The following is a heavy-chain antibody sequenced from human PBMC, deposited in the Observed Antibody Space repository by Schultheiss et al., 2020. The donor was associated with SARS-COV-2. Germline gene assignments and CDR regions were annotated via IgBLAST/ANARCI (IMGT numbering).Heavy chain of an antibody. Sequence: SETLSLTCTVSGGSISSGGYYWSWIRQHPGKGLEWIGEINHSGSTNYNPSLKSRVTISVDTSKNQFSLKLSSVTAADTAVYYCARQYGHLDYWGQGTLVTVSS. CDR3: ARQYGHLDY. V-gene: IGHV4-61*08. CDR1: GGSISSGGYY. J-gene: IGHJ4*02. CDR2: INHSGST. D-gene: IGHD4-17*01.